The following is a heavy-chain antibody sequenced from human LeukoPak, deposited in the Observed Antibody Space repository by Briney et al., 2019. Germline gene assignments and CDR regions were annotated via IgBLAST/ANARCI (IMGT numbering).Heavy chain of an antibody. Sequence: SETLSLTCTVSGGSISSSSYYWGWIRQPPGKGLEWIGSIYYSGSTYYNPSLKSRVTISVDTSKNQFSLKLSSVAAADTAVYYCARRGYSGYTYYFDYWGQGTLVTVCS. CDR2: IYYSGST. CDR3: ARRGYSGYTYYFDY. D-gene: IGHD5-12*01. CDR1: GGSISSSSYY. V-gene: IGHV4-39*01. J-gene: IGHJ4*02.